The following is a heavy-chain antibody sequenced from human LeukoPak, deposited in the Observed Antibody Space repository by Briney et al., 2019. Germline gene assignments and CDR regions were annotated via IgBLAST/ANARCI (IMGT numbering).Heavy chain of an antibody. V-gene: IGHV3-23*01. D-gene: IGHD3-3*01. Sequence: GGSLRLSCAASGFTFSRYAMSWVRQAPGKGLEWVSSITSKGEGTWYTDSVKGRFTISRDNSKNTLSLLMTSLRADDTAIYYCAKDRTNYHEIDGHYYRQDGDYWGQGTLVTVSS. CDR2: ITSKGEGT. CDR1: GFTFSRYA. CDR3: AKDRTNYHEIDGHYYRQDGDY. J-gene: IGHJ4*02.